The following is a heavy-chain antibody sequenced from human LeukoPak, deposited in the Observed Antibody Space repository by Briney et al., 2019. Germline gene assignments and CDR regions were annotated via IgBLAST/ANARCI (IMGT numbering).Heavy chain of an antibody. V-gene: IGHV3-33*03. D-gene: IGHD6-19*01. J-gene: IGHJ3*02. CDR1: GFTFSSYA. CDR3: AKGGARRLDDAFDI. Sequence: PERSLRLSCAASGFTFSSYAMNWVRQAPGKGLEWVAIIWFDGSKQYYADSVKGRFTISRDNSKNTVILQMHSLRADDTALYYCAKGGARRLDDAFDIWGQGTMVTVSS. CDR2: IWFDGSKQ.